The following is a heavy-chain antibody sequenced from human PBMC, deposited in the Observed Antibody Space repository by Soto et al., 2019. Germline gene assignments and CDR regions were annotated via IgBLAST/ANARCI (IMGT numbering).Heavy chain of an antibody. CDR2: IHYNGNT. J-gene: IGHJ4*02. D-gene: IGHD4-17*01. Sequence: PSETLSLTCTVSGDSISSYSWSWIRQPPGKGLEWIGNIHYNGNTKYSPSLKSRVTISVDTSKNQFSLKLSSVTAADTAVYYCARRYGDYFDFWGQGTLVTVSS. V-gene: IGHV4-59*08. CDR1: GDSISSYS. CDR3: ARRYGDYFDF.